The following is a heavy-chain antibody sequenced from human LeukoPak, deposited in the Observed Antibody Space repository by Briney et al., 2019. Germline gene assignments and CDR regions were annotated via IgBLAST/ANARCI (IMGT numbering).Heavy chain of an antibody. CDR2: IIPIVGIA. V-gene: IGHV1-69*04. CDR3: ASAPPTVTPLNWFDP. Sequence: SVKVSCKASGGTFSSYAISWVRQAPGQGLEWMARIIPIVGIANYAQTFKGRVTITADKSTSTPYMELSSLRSEDTAVYYCASAPPTVTPLNWFDPWGQGTLVTVSS. D-gene: IGHD4-17*01. J-gene: IGHJ5*02. CDR1: GGTFSSYA.